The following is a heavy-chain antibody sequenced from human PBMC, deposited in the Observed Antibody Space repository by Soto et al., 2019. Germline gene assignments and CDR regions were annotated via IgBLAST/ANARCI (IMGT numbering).Heavy chain of an antibody. D-gene: IGHD3-9*01. Sequence: EVQLVESGGGLVKPGGSLRLSCAASGFTFSNAWMSWVRQAPGKGPEWVGHIKSKTDGGTRDYAAPVKGRFTISRDDSKNTLYLQMNSLKFEDTAVYYCTFLHYDILTASIWSYFDYWGRGTLVTVSS. V-gene: IGHV3-15*01. CDR1: GFTFSNAW. J-gene: IGHJ4*02. CDR2: IKSKTDGGTR. CDR3: TFLHYDILTASIWSYFDY.